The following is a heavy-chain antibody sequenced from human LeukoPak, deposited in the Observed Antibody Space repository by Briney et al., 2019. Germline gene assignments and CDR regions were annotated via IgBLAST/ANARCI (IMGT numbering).Heavy chain of an antibody. CDR3: ARDASYGSGSFVTY. D-gene: IGHD3-10*01. V-gene: IGHV3-30*04. J-gene: IGHJ4*02. Sequence: GRSLRLSCAASGFTFSSYAMHWVRQAPGKGLEWVAVISYDGSNKYYADSVKGRFTISRDNSKNTLYLQMNSLRAEDTAGYYCARDASYGSGSFVTYWGQGTLVTVSS. CDR1: GFTFSSYA. CDR2: ISYDGSNK.